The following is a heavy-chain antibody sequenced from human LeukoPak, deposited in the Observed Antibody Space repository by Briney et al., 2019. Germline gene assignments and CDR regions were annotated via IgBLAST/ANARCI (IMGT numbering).Heavy chain of an antibody. CDR2: ISAYNGRT. J-gene: IGHJ5*01. V-gene: IGHV1-18*01. D-gene: IGHD3-3*01. CDR3: GRWSPNPNDS. CDR1: GYTFINHG. Sequence: ASVKVSCKASGYTFINHGISWVRQAPGQGLEWMGWISAYNGRTEYAPNLQDRVTMTTDTSTTTAYMELRSLTSDDTAVYYCGRWSPNPNDSWGQGTLVTVPS.